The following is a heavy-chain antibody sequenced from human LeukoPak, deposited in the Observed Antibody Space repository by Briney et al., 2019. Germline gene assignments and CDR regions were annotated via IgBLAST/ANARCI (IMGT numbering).Heavy chain of an antibody. Sequence: LETLSLTCTVSGGSISSYYWSWIRQPPGKGLEWIGYIYCSGSTNYNPSLTSRVTISVDTSKNQFSLKLSSVTAADTAVYYCARVYPGSGSYYNTYYYYYYMDVWGKGTTVTVSS. CDR1: GGSISSYY. CDR2: IYCSGST. D-gene: IGHD3-10*01. V-gene: IGHV4-59*01. CDR3: ARVYPGSGSYYNTYYYYYYMDV. J-gene: IGHJ6*03.